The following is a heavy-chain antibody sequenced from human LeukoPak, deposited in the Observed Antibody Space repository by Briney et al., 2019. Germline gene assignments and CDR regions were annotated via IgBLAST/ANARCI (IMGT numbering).Heavy chain of an antibody. Sequence: SETLSLTCTVSGASMDSYYWSGIRQPAGKGLEWIGYTHNNGDSNYNPSLKSRLTISVETSKNEVSLVLTSVTAADTALYYCARQPAGTAAFDIWAQGTMVIVSA. J-gene: IGHJ3*02. CDR3: ARQPAGTAAFDI. D-gene: IGHD1-14*01. CDR1: GASMDSYY. CDR2: THNNGDS. V-gene: IGHV4-59*08.